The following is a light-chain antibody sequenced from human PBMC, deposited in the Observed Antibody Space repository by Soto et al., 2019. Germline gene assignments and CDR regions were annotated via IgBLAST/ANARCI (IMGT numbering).Light chain of an antibody. CDR1: RSLLSSNGYNY. CDR3: AQGLQTPLT. V-gene: IGKV2-28*01. J-gene: IGKJ4*01. Sequence: DVVMTQSPLSLPVTPGEPASISCRSSRSLLSSNGYNYLNWYLQKPGQSPQPLIYLGSNRASGVPDRFSGSGSGTDFTLKISRVEAEDVGVYYCAQGLQTPLTFGGGTKVDIK. CDR2: LGS.